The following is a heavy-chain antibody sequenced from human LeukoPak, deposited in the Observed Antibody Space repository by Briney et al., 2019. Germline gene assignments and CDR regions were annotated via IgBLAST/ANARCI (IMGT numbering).Heavy chain of an antibody. Sequence: SETLSLTCAVYGGSFSGYYWSWIRQPPGKGLEWIGEINHSGSTNYNPSLKSRVTISVDTSKNQFSLKLSSVTAADTAVYYCARERNDFWSGYFDYWGQGTLVTVSS. CDR1: GGSFSGYY. CDR3: ARERNDFWSGYFDY. J-gene: IGHJ4*02. V-gene: IGHV4-34*01. D-gene: IGHD3-3*01. CDR2: INHSGST.